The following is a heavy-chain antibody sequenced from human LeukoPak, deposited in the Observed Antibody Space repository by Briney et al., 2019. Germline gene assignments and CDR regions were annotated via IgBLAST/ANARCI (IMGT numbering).Heavy chain of an antibody. CDR3: ARVYYDILTGYQTFDY. CDR2: IYHSGST. Sequence: SETLSLTCTVSGYSISSGYYWGWIRQPPGKGLEWIGSIYHSGSTYYNPSLKSRVTISVDTSKNQFSLKLSSVTAADTAVYYCARVYYDILTGYQTFDYWGQGTLVTVSS. V-gene: IGHV4-38-2*02. D-gene: IGHD3-9*01. CDR1: GYSISSGYY. J-gene: IGHJ4*02.